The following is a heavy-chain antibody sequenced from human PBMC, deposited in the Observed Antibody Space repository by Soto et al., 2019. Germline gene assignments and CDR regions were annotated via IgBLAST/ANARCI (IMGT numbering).Heavy chain of an antibody. CDR1: GFTFSSYA. V-gene: IGHV3-23*01. D-gene: IGHD2-15*01. CDR3: AKKSRCSGGSCYPSY. Sequence: GGSLRLSCAASGFTFSSYAMSWVRQAPGRGLEWVSAISGSGGSTYYADSVKGRFTISRDNSKNTLYLQMNSLRAEDTAVYYCAKKSRCSGGSCYPSYWGQGTLVTVSS. CDR2: ISGSGGST. J-gene: IGHJ4*02.